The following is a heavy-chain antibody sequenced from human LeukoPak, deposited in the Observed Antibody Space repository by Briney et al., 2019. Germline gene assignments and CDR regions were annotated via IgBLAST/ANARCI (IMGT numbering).Heavy chain of an antibody. Sequence: GGSLRLSCAASEFTFSAYTMNWVRQAPGKGLEWVSSISSRGVYIYHADSVKGRFTISRDNAKNSLYLQMHSLSAEDTAVYYCARAGSSSHHYYYYMDVWGKGTTVSVSS. CDR3: ARAGSSSHHYYYYMDV. J-gene: IGHJ6*03. CDR1: EFTFSAYT. V-gene: IGHV3-21*01. D-gene: IGHD6-6*01. CDR2: ISSRGVYI.